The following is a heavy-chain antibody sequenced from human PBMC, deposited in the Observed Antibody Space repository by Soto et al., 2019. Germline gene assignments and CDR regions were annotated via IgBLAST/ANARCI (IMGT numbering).Heavy chain of an antibody. CDR1: GGSISIYY. Sequence: SETLSLTCTVSGGSISIYYWSWFRQPPGKGLEWIGYIYYSGSTNYNPSLKSRVTISVDTSKNQFSLKLSSVTAADTAVYYCASTVAYYGDSSGLLDIWRQGTMDTVSS. CDR2: IYYSGST. CDR3: ASTVAYYGDSSGLLDI. V-gene: IGHV4-59*01. J-gene: IGHJ3*02. D-gene: IGHD3-22*01.